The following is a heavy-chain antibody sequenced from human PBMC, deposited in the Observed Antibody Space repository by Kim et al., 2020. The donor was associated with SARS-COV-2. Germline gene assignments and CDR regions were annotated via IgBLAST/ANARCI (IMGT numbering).Heavy chain of an antibody. J-gene: IGHJ4*02. CDR2: ITSDGTTI. V-gene: IGHV3-11*01. CDR3: VRGPAD. Sequence: GGSLRLSCVASGFSFSDYSMTWIRQAPGKGLQSVAYITSDGTTIKYADSVNGRYSISRDNGKKSLSLQMNSLTPEDTAVYYCVRGPADWGRGTLVIVSS. CDR1: GFSFSDYS.